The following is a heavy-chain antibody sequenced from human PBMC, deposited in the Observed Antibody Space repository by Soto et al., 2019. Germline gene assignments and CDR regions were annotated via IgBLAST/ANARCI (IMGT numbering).Heavy chain of an antibody. V-gene: IGHV6-1*01. J-gene: IGHJ6*02. D-gene: IGHD3-3*01. CDR2: TYYRSKWYN. CDR3: VSSTIFGVVIRYYYYYYVIDV. Sequence: SQTLSLTCVISGDSVSSNSAAWNWIRQSPSRGLEWLGRTYYRSKWYNDYAVSVKSRITINLDTSKNPFYLQLNSVTHEDTAVYYCVSSTIFGVVIRYYYYYYVIDVWGQGTTVTVSS. CDR1: GDSVSSNSAA.